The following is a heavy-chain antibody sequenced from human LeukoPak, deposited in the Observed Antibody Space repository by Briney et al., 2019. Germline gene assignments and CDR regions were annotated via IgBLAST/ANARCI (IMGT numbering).Heavy chain of an antibody. CDR2: MNPNSGNT. CDR3: AIGYLDAFDI. Sequence: ASVKVSCKAAAYTLTSYDINWVRQADGHGLEWMGWMNPNSGNTGYAQKFQGRVTMTRNTSISTAYMELSSLRSEDTAVYYCAIGYLDAFDIWGQGTMVTVSS. D-gene: IGHD3-16*02. CDR1: AYTLTSYD. V-gene: IGHV1-8*01. J-gene: IGHJ3*02.